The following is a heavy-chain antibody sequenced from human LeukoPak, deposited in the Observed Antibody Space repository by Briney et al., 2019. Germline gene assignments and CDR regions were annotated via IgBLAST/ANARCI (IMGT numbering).Heavy chain of an antibody. J-gene: IGHJ4*02. CDR1: GYSFTSYY. Sequence: GESLKISCKGSGYSFTSYYIGWVRQMPGKGLEWMGIIFPGDSDTRYSPSFQGQVTISVDKSISTAYLQWSSLKASDTAMYYCARYSPRGGYYDSSGYPDYXGQGTLVTVSX. CDR2: IFPGDSDT. D-gene: IGHD3-22*01. V-gene: IGHV5-51*01. CDR3: ARYSPRGGYYDSSGYPDY.